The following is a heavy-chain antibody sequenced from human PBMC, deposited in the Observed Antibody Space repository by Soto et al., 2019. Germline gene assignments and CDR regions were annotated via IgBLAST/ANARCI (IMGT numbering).Heavy chain of an antibody. CDR2: IKHDGSDK. CDR1: GFTFSSYW. CDR3: AREVPAAPSRGPYYYGMDV. V-gene: IGHV3-7*01. D-gene: IGHD2-2*01. J-gene: IGHJ6*02. Sequence: EVQLVESGGGLVQPGGSLRLSCEASGFTFSSYWMSWVRQAPGKGLEWVANIKHDGSDKYYVGSVKGRFTISRDNAKNSLYLKMNSLRDEDTAVYSCAREVPAAPSRGPYYYGMDVWGHGTTVIVSS.